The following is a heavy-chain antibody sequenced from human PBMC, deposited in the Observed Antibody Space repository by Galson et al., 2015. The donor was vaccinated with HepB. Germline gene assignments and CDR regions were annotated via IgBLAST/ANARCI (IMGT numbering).Heavy chain of an antibody. D-gene: IGHD2-2*01. CDR3: ARDIVVPAAMIVYYYYGMDV. J-gene: IGHJ6*02. CDR2: ISSSSSTI. CDR1: GFTFSSYS. Sequence: SLRLSCAASGFTFSSYSMNWVRQAPGKGLEWVSYISSSSSTIYYADSVKGRFTISRDNAKNSLYLQMNSLRDEDTAVYYCARDIVVPAAMIVYYYYGMDVWGQGTTVTVSS. V-gene: IGHV3-48*02.